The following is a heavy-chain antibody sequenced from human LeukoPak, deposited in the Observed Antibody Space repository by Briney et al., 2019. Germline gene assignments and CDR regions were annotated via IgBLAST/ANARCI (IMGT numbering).Heavy chain of an antibody. Sequence: PSETLPLTCTVSGGSISSSSYYWGWIRQPPGKGLEWVGSIYYSGSTYYNPSLKSRVTISVDTSKNQFSLKLSSVTAADTAVYYCASIWFGELLRHFDYWGQGTLVTVSS. V-gene: IGHV4-39*01. CDR2: IYYSGST. D-gene: IGHD3-10*01. CDR1: GGSISSSSYY. J-gene: IGHJ4*02. CDR3: ASIWFGELLRHFDY.